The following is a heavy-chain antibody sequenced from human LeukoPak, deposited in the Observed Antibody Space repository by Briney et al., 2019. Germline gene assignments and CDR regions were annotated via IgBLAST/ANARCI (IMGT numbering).Heavy chain of an antibody. CDR2: TYSGGNT. CDR1: GFTVSSSH. J-gene: IGHJ4*02. D-gene: IGHD2/OR15-2a*01. V-gene: IGHV3-53*01. CDR3: ARGRDYFPIDY. Sequence: GGSLRLSCAASGFTVSSSHMTWVRQTPGKGLVWVSVTYSGGNTDYADSVKRRFTISRDNSRNTLYLQMSSLRVEDTAIYYCARGRDYFPIDYWGQGTFVIVSS.